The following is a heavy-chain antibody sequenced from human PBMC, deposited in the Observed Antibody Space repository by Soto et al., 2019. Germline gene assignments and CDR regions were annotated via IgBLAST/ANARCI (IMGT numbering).Heavy chain of an antibody. V-gene: IGHV3-23*01. J-gene: IGHJ6*02. CDR3: AKDRTYYYDSSGYWPFYYYYGMDV. CDR1: GFTLSSYA. CDR2: ISGSGGST. Sequence: PGGSLRLSCAASGFTLSSYAMSWVRQAPGKGLEWVSAISGSGGSTYYADSVKGRFTISRDNSKNTLYLQMNSLRAEDTAVYYCAKDRTYYYDSSGYWPFYYYYGMDVWGQGTTVTVSS. D-gene: IGHD3-22*01.